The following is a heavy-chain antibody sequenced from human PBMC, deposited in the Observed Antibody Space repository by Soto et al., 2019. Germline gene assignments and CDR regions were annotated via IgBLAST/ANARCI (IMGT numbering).Heavy chain of an antibody. CDR3: DSYHYDFWSGYIDY. V-gene: IGHV1-69*13. D-gene: IGHD3-3*01. CDR2: IIPIFGTA. J-gene: IGHJ4*02. Sequence: SVKVSCKASGGTFSSYAISWVRQAPGQGLEWMGGIIPIFGTANYAQKFQGRVTITADESTSTAYMELSSLRSEDTAVYYCDSYHYDFWSGYIDYWGQGTLVTVSS. CDR1: GGTFSSYA.